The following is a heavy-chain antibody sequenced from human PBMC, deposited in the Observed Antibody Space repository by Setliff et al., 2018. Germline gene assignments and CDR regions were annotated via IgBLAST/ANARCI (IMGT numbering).Heavy chain of an antibody. D-gene: IGHD6-13*01. J-gene: IGHJ4*02. CDR1: GFAFFSYE. CDR3: ARDGSSWQPHYFDY. CDR2: ISTSGGTK. Sequence: GGSLRLSCAASGFAFFSYEMNWVRQAPGKGLEWVSYISTSGGTKYYADSVKGRFTISRDNAKKSVYLQLNNLTAEDTAIYYCARDGSSWQPHYFDYWGQGSLVTVSS. V-gene: IGHV3-48*03.